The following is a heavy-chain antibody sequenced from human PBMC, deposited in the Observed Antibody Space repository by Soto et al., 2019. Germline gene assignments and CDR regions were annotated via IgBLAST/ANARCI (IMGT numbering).Heavy chain of an antibody. CDR1: GFTFRSYW. V-gene: IGHV3-7*03. CDR2: IKEDESEK. Sequence: GGSLRLSCVGSGFTFRSYWMSWVRQAPGKGPEWVANIKEDESEKYYVDSVKGRFTIFRDNAKNSLSLQMNSLRAEDTAVYYCERYGITANFDYWGQGTLVTVSS. CDR3: ERYGITANFDY. J-gene: IGHJ4*02. D-gene: IGHD1-20*01.